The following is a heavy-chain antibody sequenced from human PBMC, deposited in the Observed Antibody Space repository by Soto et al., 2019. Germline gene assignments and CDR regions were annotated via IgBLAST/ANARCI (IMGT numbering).Heavy chain of an antibody. V-gene: IGHV3-23*01. D-gene: IGHD1-26*01. CDR2: ISASGGST. Sequence: EVQLLESGGGLVQPGGSLRLSCAASALNFSSYAMSWVRQAPGKGLEWVSAISASGGSTYYADSVKGRFTISRDISENTLYLQMSSLRADDTAVYYCAKGSGNSVYNFDNWGQGTLVTVSS. CDR1: ALNFSSYA. CDR3: AKGSGNSVYNFDN. J-gene: IGHJ4*02.